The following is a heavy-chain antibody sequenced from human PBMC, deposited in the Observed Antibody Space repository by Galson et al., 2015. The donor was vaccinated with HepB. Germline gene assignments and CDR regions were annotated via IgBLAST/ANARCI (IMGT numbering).Heavy chain of an antibody. V-gene: IGHV3-7*01. Sequence: SLRLSCAASGFTFSNYWMTWVRQAPGKGLEWVANIKEDGSEKTYVDSVKGRFTISRDNAKKSVYLQMNSLRAEDTAVYYCARDAPFWSGSYTVYYFDYWGQGTLVTVSS. D-gene: IGHD3-3*01. CDR1: GFTFSNYW. CDR2: IKEDGSEK. CDR3: ARDAPFWSGSYTVYYFDY. J-gene: IGHJ4*02.